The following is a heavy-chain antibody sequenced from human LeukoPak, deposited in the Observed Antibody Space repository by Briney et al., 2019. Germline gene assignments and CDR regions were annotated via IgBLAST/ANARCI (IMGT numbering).Heavy chain of an antibody. V-gene: IGHV4-59*01. CDR3: ARVLPATRDYYYYYYMDV. Sequence: PSETLSLTCTVSGGSISSDYWSWIRQPPEKGLEWIGFIYYSGSTSYNPSLTSRVTISVDTSKNQFSLKLTSVTAADTAVYYCARVLPATRDYYYYYYMDVWGKGTTVTISS. J-gene: IGHJ6*03. CDR2: IYYSGST. CDR1: GGSISSDY.